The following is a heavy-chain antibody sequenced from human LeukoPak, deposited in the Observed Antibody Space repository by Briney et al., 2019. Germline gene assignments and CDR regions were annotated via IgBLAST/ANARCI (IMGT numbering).Heavy chain of an antibody. J-gene: IGHJ4*02. CDR1: GFAFNRYG. Sequence: GGSLRLSCAASGFAFNRYGMHWVRQAPGKGLEWVALISYDGSNKYYADSVKGRFTISRDNSKNTLHLQTDSLRAEDTAVYYCAKDGYCSDGSCYANFFDYWGQGTLVTVSS. CDR2: ISYDGSNK. CDR3: AKDGYCSDGSCYANFFDY. V-gene: IGHV3-30*18. D-gene: IGHD2-15*01.